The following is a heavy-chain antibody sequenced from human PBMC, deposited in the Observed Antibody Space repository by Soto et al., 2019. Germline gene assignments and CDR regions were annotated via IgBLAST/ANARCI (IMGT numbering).Heavy chain of an antibody. CDR1: GVTVSSNY. V-gene: IGHV3-66*04. D-gene: IGHD5-18*01. J-gene: IGHJ4*02. CDR3: ARHGYNYGGGSFDY. Sequence: EVQLVESGGGLVQPGGSLRLSCAASGVTVSSNYMSWVRPAPGKGLEWVSVIYSGGSTYYADSVKGRFTISRDNSKNTLYLQMNSLRAEDTAVYYCARHGYNYGGGSFDYWGQGTLVTVSS. CDR2: IYSGGST.